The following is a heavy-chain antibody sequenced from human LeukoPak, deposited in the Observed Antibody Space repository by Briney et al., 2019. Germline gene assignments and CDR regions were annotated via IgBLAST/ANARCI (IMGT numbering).Heavy chain of an antibody. CDR2: ISAYNGNT. CDR1: GYTFTSYG. Sequence: ASVKVSCKASGYTFTSYGISWVRQAPGQGLEWMGWISAYNGNTNYAQKFQGRVTITADKSTSTAYMELSSLRSEDTAVYYCAILAYYYDSSGYYLAGYFRHWGQGTLVTVSS. CDR3: AILAYYYDSSGYYLAGYFRH. D-gene: IGHD3-22*01. J-gene: IGHJ1*01. V-gene: IGHV1-18*01.